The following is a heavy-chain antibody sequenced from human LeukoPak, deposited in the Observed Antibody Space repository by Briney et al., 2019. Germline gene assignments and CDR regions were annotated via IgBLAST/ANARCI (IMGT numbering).Heavy chain of an antibody. CDR2: IYYSGST. CDR1: GGSISSYY. CDR3: ARGSSGWLAY. J-gene: IGHJ4*02. D-gene: IGHD6-19*01. Sequence: SEILSLTCTVSGGSISSYYWSWIRQPPGKGLEWIGYIYYSGSTNYNPSLKSRVTISVDTSKNQFSLKLSSVTAADTAVYYCARGSSGWLAYWGQGTLVTVSS. V-gene: IGHV4-59*01.